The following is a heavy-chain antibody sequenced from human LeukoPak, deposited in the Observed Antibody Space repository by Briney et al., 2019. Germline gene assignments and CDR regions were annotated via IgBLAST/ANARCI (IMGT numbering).Heavy chain of an antibody. V-gene: IGHV3-30*18. CDR2: ISYDGSNK. J-gene: IGHJ5*02. CDR3: AKDGRSYSPGWFDP. D-gene: IGHD1-26*01. Sequence: GGSLRLSCAASGFTFSSCGMHWFRQAPGKGLEWVAVISYDGSNKYYADSVKGRFTISRDNSKNTLYLQMNSLRAEDTAVYYCAKDGRSYSPGWFDPWGQGTLVTVSS. CDR1: GFTFSSCG.